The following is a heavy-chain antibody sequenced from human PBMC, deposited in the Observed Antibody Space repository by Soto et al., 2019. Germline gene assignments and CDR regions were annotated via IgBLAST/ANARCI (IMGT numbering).Heavy chain of an antibody. D-gene: IGHD5-18*01. CDR3: ACMFFVGYSYGFYYYGMDV. J-gene: IGHJ6*02. CDR1: GGSVSSSQYD. Sequence: PSGTLSLTCPVSGGSVSSSQYDCGWIRQPPGKGPEWIGSIFYSGSTYYNPSLKSRATISVDTSKNQFSLKLSSVTAADTAVYYCACMFFVGYSYGFYYYGMDVWGQGTTVTVSS. CDR2: IFYSGST. V-gene: IGHV4-39*01.